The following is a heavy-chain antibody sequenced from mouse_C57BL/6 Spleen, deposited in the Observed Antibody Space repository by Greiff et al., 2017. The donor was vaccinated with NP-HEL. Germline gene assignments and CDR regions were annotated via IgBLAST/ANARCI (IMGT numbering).Heavy chain of an antibody. D-gene: IGHD1-1*01. Sequence: VQLQQPGAELVRPGSSVKLSCKASGYTFTSYWMHWVKQRPIQGLEWIGNIDPSDSETHYNQKFKDKATLTVDKSSSTAYMQLSSLTSEDSAVYYCARGTTGGVDYWGQGTTLTVSS. CDR1: GYTFTSYW. CDR2: IDPSDSET. CDR3: ARGTTGGVDY. J-gene: IGHJ2*01. V-gene: IGHV1-52*01.